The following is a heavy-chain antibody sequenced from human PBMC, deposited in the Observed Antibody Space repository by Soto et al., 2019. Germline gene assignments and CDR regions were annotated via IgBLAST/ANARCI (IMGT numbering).Heavy chain of an antibody. D-gene: IGHD3-16*01. J-gene: IGHJ3*02. V-gene: IGHV1-69*13. Sequence: SVKVSCKASGGTFSSYAISWVRQAPGQGLEWMGGIIPIFGTANYAQKFQGRVTITADESTCTAYMELSSLRSEDTAVYYCARDLGRDGYTYTRDDAFDIWGQGTMVTVSS. CDR3: ARDLGRDGYTYTRDDAFDI. CDR2: IIPIFGTA. CDR1: GGTFSSYA.